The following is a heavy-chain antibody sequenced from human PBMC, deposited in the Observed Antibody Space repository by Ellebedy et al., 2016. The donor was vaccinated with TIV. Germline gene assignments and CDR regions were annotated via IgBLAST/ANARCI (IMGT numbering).Heavy chain of an antibody. J-gene: IGHJ4*02. V-gene: IGHV1-18*01. CDR3: ARRYVGRGDDPLCFDY. D-gene: IGHD3-9*01. CDR2: ISAYSGDT. Sequence: ASVKVSCKASGYTFTSYGISWVRQAPGQGLEWMGWISAYSGDTNYAQKLQGRVTMTTDTSTSTVYMELRSLRSDDTAVYYCARRYVGRGDDPLCFDYWGQGTLVTVSS. CDR1: GYTFTSYG.